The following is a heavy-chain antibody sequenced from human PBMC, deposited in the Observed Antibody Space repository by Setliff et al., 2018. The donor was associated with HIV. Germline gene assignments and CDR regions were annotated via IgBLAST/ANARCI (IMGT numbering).Heavy chain of an antibody. CDR2: ISSSGSTV. CDR3: ARGQQQDTWYYYLDV. CDR1: GFTFSSFE. J-gene: IGHJ6*03. D-gene: IGHD6-13*01. Sequence: PGGSLRLSCAASGFTFSSFEMNWVRQAPGKGLEWVSYISSSGSTVDYADSVQGRFTFSRVNAKNSLYLQMNSLRAEDTAVYYCARGQQQDTWYYYLDVWGKGTTVTVSS. V-gene: IGHV3-48*03.